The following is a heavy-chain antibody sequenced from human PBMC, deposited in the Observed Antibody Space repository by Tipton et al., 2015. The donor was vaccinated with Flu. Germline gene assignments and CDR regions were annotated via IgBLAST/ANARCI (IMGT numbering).Heavy chain of an antibody. D-gene: IGHD6-19*01. CDR3: AKDAFSKWLEPSAVNY. Sequence: SLRLSCAASGFTFSSYAMSWVRQAPGKGLEWVSAISGSGSSTYYADSVKGRFTISRDNSKNTLYLQMNSLRAEDTAVYYCAKDAFSKWLEPSAVNYWGQGTLVTVSS. J-gene: IGHJ4*02. V-gene: IGHV3-23*01. CDR1: GFTFSSYA. CDR2: ISGSGSST.